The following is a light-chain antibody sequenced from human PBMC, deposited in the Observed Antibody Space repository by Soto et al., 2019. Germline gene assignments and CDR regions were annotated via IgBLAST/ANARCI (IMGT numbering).Light chain of an antibody. V-gene: IGKV3-15*01. CDR3: QQYNNWPIT. J-gene: IGKJ5*01. CDR1: QSVTNN. Sequence: EIVMTQSPATLSVSPGERVTLSCRASQSVTNNLAWYQQKPGQAPRLLIYVASTRAPGIPARFSGSGSGTEVTLTISSLQSEDFAVYYCQQYNNWPITFGRGTRLDIK. CDR2: VAS.